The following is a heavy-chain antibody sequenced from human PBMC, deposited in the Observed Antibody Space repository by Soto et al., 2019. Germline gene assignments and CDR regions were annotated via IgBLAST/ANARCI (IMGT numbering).Heavy chain of an antibody. J-gene: IGHJ5*02. Sequence: SSETMSLTCTVSGGSISSSSYYWGWIRQPPGKGLEWIGSIYYSGSTYYNPSLKSRVTISVDTSKNQFSLKLGSVTAADTAVYYCARHVRAISPLKNWFDPWGQGTLVTVSS. V-gene: IGHV4-39*01. CDR2: IYYSGST. CDR1: GGSISSSSYY. CDR3: ARHVRAISPLKNWFDP.